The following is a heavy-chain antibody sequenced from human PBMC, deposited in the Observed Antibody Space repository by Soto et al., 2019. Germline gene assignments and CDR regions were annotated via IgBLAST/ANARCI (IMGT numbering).Heavy chain of an antibody. V-gene: IGHV1-18*01. J-gene: IGHJ4*02. D-gene: IGHD3-16*01. Sequence: QVQLVQSGAEVKKPGASVKVSCKASGYTFTSDGISWVRQAPGQGLEWMGWISAYNGNTNYAQKLQGRVTMTTDTSTSTAYMELRSLRSDDTAVYSCARDLLLGPYIWGSYDYWGQGTLVTVSS. CDR2: ISAYNGNT. CDR3: ARDLLLGPYIWGSYDY. CDR1: GYTFTSDG.